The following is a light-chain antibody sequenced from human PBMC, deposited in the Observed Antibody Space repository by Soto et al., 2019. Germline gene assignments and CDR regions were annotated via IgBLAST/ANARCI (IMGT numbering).Light chain of an antibody. Sequence: EIVMTQSPATLSVSPGETTRLSCRASQSINSDVAWYQQKVGQTPRLLIHGASTRATGIAARFSGSGSGTEFTLTISGLQSEDFAVYYCQQYKNWPPPTFGGGTKVQIK. CDR3: QQYKNWPPPT. CDR1: QSINSD. CDR2: GAS. V-gene: IGKV3D-15*01. J-gene: IGKJ4*01.